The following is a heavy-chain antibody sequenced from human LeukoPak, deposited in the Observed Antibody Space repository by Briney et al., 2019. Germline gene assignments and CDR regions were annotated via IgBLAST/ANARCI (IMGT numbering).Heavy chain of an antibody. CDR2: IYYSEST. D-gene: IGHD4-17*01. CDR1: GGSMSSSSYY. V-gene: IGHV4-39*07. J-gene: IGHJ4*02. Sequence: PSETLSLTCTVSGGSMSSSSYYWGWIRQPPGKGLEWIGSIYYSESTYQNPSLKSRVTISVDTSKNQFSLKLSSVTAADTAVYYCAGIPTVTFFDYWGQGTLVTVSS. CDR3: AGIPTVTFFDY.